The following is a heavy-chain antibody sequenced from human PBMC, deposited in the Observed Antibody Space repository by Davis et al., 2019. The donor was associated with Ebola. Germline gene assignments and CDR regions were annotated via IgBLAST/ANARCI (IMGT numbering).Heavy chain of an antibody. D-gene: IGHD2-21*02. V-gene: IGHV4-59*11. CDR1: GVSISSHY. J-gene: IGHJ5*02. Sequence: PSETLSLTCTVSGVSISSHYWSWIRQPPGRGLEWIAYSGSTSYSPSLKGRATMSVDTSNNQFSLKMHSVTAADTAVYFCARNLTDVSGYCSGCFDPWGQGRLVTVSS. CDR2: SGST. CDR3: ARNLTDVSGYCSGCFDP.